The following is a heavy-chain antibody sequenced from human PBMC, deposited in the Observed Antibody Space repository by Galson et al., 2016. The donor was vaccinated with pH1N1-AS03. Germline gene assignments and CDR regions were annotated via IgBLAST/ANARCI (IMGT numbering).Heavy chain of an antibody. CDR2: ISHSGIT. J-gene: IGHJ4*02. CDR1: GGSLTDYQ. Sequence: ETLSLTCTVSGGSLTDYQWSWIRQSPGKGLEWIGEISHSGITDYNPSLKSRVSISVDTSKDQFSLNLSSMTAADAAVYYCARGNPFLGSSWYEDSWGQGTLVVVSS. CDR3: ARGNPFLGSSWYEDS. D-gene: IGHD6-13*01. V-gene: IGHV4-34*01.